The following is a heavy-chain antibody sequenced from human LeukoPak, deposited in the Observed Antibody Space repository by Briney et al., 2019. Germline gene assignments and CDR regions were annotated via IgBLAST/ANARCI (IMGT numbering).Heavy chain of an antibody. V-gene: IGHV1-69*13. CDR3: ARERTNDFRLDY. CDR1: GGTFNSYA. CDR2: IIPIFGTA. Sequence: GASVKFFCKASGGTFNSYAISWMRQAPGQWLEWMGGIIPIFGTANYAQKFQGRVTITADESTSTAYMELSSLRSEDTAVYYCARERTNDFRLDYWGQGTLVTVSS. J-gene: IGHJ4*02. D-gene: IGHD3-3*01.